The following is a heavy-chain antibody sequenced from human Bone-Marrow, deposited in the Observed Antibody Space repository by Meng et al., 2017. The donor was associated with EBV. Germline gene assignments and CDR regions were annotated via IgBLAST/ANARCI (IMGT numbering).Heavy chain of an antibody. J-gene: IGHJ4*02. CDR1: GGPFRTDA. D-gene: IGHD5-18*01. CDR3: ASESGRGYTPDY. Sequence: GRGVQSWAEVKKPGSSVKVACKTSGGPFRTDAISWVGQAPGQGLEWMGGLIPMFGAPNYAQKFQGRITITADESTSTHYMELSSLRSEDTAVYYCASESGRGYTPDYWGQGTMVTVSS. CDR2: LIPMFGAP. V-gene: IGHV1-69*01.